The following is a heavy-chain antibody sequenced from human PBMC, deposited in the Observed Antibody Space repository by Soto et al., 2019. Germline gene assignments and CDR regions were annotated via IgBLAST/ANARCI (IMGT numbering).Heavy chain of an antibody. CDR3: ARDKITGLFDY. CDR1: GGSFSGYY. CDR2: INHSGST. Sequence: PSETLSLTCAFYGGSFSGYYWTLIRQPPGTGLEWIGEINHSGSTNYNPSLKSRVTISVDTSKNRFSLKLTSVTAADTAVYYCARDKITGLFDYWGQGTLVTVSS. V-gene: IGHV4-34*01. J-gene: IGHJ4*02. D-gene: IGHD2-8*02.